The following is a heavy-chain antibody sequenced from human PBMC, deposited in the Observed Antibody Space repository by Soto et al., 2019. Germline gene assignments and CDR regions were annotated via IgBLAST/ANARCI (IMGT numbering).Heavy chain of an antibody. CDR3: ARDDGYNWIDY. V-gene: IGHV4-38-2*02. Sequence: TSETLSLTCAVSGYSISSGYYWGWIRQPPGKGLEWIGSIYHSGSTYYNPSLKSRATISVDTSKNQFSLKLSSVTAADTAVYYCARDDGYNWIDYWGQGTLVTVSS. CDR1: GYSISSGYY. J-gene: IGHJ4*02. D-gene: IGHD5-12*01. CDR2: IYHSGST.